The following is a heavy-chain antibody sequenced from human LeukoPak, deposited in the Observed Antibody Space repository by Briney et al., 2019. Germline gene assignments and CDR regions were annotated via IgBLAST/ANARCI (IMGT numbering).Heavy chain of an antibody. J-gene: IGHJ3*02. Sequence: ASAKASRHASGNHFNNYAMQLVPQAPGQRGGLVGWNNAGNGNTKYSQKFQGRVTITRDTSASTAYMELSSLRSEDTAVYYCARDPRNYYGSGSYSGAFDIWGQGTMVTVSS. V-gene: IGHV1-3*01. CDR2: NNAGNGNT. D-gene: IGHD3-10*01. CDR3: ARDPRNYYGSGSYSGAFDI. CDR1: GNHFNNYA.